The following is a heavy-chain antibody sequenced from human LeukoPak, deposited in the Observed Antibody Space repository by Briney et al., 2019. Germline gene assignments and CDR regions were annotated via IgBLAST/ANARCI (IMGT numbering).Heavy chain of an antibody. D-gene: IGHD6-19*01. V-gene: IGHV3-23*01. CDR1: GFTFNNYV. CDR3: ARGPQWLVRGDFDY. Sequence: GGSLRLSCAASGFTFNNYVMSWVRQAPGKGLEWVSSVSGSGTGAFYADSVKGRFTISRDNSQNTLYLQMNSLRAEDTAVYYCARGPQWLVRGDFDYWGQGTLVTVSS. J-gene: IGHJ4*02. CDR2: VSGSGTGA.